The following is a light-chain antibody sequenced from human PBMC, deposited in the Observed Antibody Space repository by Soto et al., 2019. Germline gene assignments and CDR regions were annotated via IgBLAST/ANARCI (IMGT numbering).Light chain of an antibody. CDR1: SSDVGGYNY. V-gene: IGLV2-14*01. J-gene: IGLJ1*01. CDR2: EVS. CDR3: SSYTSSSTFYV. Sequence: QSALTQPASVSVSPGQSITISCTGTSSDVGGYNYVSWYQQHPGKAPKLMIYEVSNRPSEVSGRFSGSKSGSTASLTISGLQAEDEADYYCSSYTSSSTFYVFGTGTKVTVL.